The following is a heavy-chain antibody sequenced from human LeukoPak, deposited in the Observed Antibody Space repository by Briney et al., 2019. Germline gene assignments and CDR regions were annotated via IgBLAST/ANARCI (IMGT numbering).Heavy chain of an antibody. J-gene: IGHJ4*02. CDR3: ARDSSHDILTGSDY. V-gene: IGHV4-59*01. Sequence: SETLSLTCTVSGGSIGTSYWSWIRQPPGKGLEWIGYIYYNGRTNSNSSLKSRVTTSVDTSKNQFSLKLSSVTAADTAVYYCARDSSHDILTGSDYWGQGTLVTVSS. CDR2: IYYNGRT. CDR1: GGSIGTSY. D-gene: IGHD3-9*01.